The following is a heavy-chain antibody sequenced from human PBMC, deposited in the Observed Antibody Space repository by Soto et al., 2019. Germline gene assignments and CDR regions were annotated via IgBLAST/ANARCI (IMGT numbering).Heavy chain of an antibody. J-gene: IGHJ4*02. Sequence: PVGSLRLSCAAWGVTFSSYSMNWVRQAPGKGLEWVSYISSSSSTIYYADSVKGRFTISRDNAKNSLYLQMNSLRAEDTAVYYCARNLDYYGSGSQGYWGQGTLVTVSS. V-gene: IGHV3-48*01. CDR2: ISSSSSTI. CDR1: GVTFSSYS. D-gene: IGHD3-10*01. CDR3: ARNLDYYGSGSQGY.